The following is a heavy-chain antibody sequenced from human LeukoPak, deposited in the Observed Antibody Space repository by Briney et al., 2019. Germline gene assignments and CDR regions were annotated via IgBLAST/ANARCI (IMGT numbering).Heavy chain of an antibody. Sequence: ASVTVSCTASGYTFTGYYMHWVRQAPGQGLEWMGWINPNSGATNYAQKFQDRVTMTGDTSISTAYMEMTRLTSDDTAVYYCARRGSSAYPDYWGQGTLVTVSS. CDR2: INPNSGAT. D-gene: IGHD3-22*01. CDR3: ARRGSSAYPDY. J-gene: IGHJ4*02. CDR1: GYTFTGYY. V-gene: IGHV1-2*02.